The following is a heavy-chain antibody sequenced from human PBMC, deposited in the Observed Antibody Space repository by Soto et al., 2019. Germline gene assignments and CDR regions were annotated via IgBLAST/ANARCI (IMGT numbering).Heavy chain of an antibody. D-gene: IGHD3-22*01. CDR3: ATYFYDQTGLYYFGMDV. CDR2: MSYDGSNK. CDR1: GFTFSNFA. V-gene: IGHV3-30-3*01. J-gene: IGHJ6*02. Sequence: QVQLVESGGRVVQPGGSLRLSCAASGFTFSNFAMHWVRQAPGKGLEWVAVMSYDGSNKYHADSVTGRFTISRDNSKNTLYLQMKSLKTDDTAVYFGATYFYDQTGLYYFGMDVWGQGTTVTVSS.